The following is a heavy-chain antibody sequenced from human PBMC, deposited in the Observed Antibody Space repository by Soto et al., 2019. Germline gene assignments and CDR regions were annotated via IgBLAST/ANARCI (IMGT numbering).Heavy chain of an antibody. CDR2: LSWNSGNI. CDR1: GFSFDDYA. V-gene: IGHV3-9*01. D-gene: IGHD2-21*01. Sequence: EVQLVESGGGLVQPGWSLRLSCAASGFSFDDYAMHWVRQAPGKGLEWVSGLSWNSGNIVYADSVKGRFTISRDNAKKSLYQQMNSLRIEDTGLYYCAKDISGRNGHYSVALDPWGQGTRVTVCS. J-gene: IGHJ5*02. CDR3: AKDISGRNGHYSVALDP.